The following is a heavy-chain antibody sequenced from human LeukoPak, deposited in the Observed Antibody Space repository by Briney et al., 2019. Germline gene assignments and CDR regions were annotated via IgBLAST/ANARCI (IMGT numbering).Heavy chain of an antibody. J-gene: IGHJ3*02. CDR2: INWNGGST. CDR1: GFTFDDYG. D-gene: IGHD6-13*01. CDR3: ARELIIAGTHAFDI. Sequence: TGGSLRLSCAASGFTFDDYGMSWVRQAPGKGLEWVSGINWNGGSTGYADSVKGRFTISRDNAKNSLYLQMNSLRAEDTALYYCARELIIAGTHAFDIWGQGTMVTVSS. V-gene: IGHV3-20*04.